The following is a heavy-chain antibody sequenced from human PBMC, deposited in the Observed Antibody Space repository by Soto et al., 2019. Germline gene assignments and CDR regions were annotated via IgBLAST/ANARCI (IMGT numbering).Heavy chain of an antibody. CDR1: GFTFSSYE. D-gene: IGHD3-3*01. Sequence: PGGSLRLSCAASGFTFSSYEMNWVRQAPGKGLEWVSYISSSVSTIYYADSVKGRFTISRDNAKNSLYLQMNSLRAEDTAVYYCARESLTVFGVVIIPPYGMDVWGQGTRVTVSS. J-gene: IGHJ6*02. CDR2: ISSSVSTI. CDR3: ARESLTVFGVVIIPPYGMDV. V-gene: IGHV3-48*03.